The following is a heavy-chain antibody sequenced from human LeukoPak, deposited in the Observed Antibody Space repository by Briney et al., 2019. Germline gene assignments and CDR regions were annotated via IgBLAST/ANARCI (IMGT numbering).Heavy chain of an antibody. CDR1: GFTFSTYG. CDR2: ISWNGGNT. J-gene: IGHJ4*02. Sequence: SGGSLRLSCAASGFTFSTYGMNWVRQAPGKGLEWVSGISWNGGNTGYADSVKGRFTISRDSAKNYLYLQMTSLRAEDTAFYYCARDTISNWASDYWGQGTLVTVSS. D-gene: IGHD1-1*01. CDR3: ARDTISNWASDY. V-gene: IGHV3-20*04.